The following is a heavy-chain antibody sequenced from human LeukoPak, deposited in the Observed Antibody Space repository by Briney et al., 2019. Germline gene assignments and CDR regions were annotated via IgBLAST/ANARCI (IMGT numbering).Heavy chain of an antibody. D-gene: IGHD1-1*01. CDR1: GFSVITNY. Sequence: GGSLRLSCAASGFSVITNYMSWVRQAPGEGLEWVSVISRGTNTYYADSVKGRFTISRDSFTNTVYLQMDSLRAEDTAVYFCVKEAPGTTIYYWGQGTLVTVSS. CDR3: VKEAPGTTIYY. V-gene: IGHV3-66*01. CDR2: ISRGTNT. J-gene: IGHJ4*02.